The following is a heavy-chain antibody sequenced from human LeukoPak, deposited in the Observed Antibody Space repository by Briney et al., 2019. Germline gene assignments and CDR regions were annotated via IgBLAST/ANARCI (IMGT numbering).Heavy chain of an antibody. CDR2: ISSSSSYI. CDR3: AGDQGLIAAAEPDY. J-gene: IGHJ4*02. Sequence: PGGSLRLSCAASGFTFSSYSMNRVRQAPGKGLEWVSSISSSSSYIYYADSVKGRFTISRDNAKNSLYLQMNSLRAEDTAVYYCAGDQGLIAAAEPDYWGQGTLVTVSS. V-gene: IGHV3-21*01. D-gene: IGHD6-13*01. CDR1: GFTFSSYS.